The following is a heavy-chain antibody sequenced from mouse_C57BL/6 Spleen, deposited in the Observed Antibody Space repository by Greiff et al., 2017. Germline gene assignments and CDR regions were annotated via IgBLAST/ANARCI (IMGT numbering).Heavy chain of an antibody. CDR1: GFTFSSYA. Sequence: EVKLVESGEGLVKPGGSLKLSCAASGFTFSSYAMSWVRQTPEKRLEWVAYISSGGDYIYYADTVKGRFTISRDNARNTLYLQMSSLKSEETAMYYCTRVRYYYGSRDYYAMDYWGQGTSVTVSS. V-gene: IGHV5-9-1*02. D-gene: IGHD1-1*01. CDR2: ISSGGDYI. CDR3: TRVRYYYGSRDYYAMDY. J-gene: IGHJ4*01.